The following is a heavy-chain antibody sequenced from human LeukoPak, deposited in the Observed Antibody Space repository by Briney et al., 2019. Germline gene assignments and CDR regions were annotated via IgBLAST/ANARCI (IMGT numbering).Heavy chain of an antibody. Sequence: GGSLRLSCAASGFSFSSFALTWVRQAPGKGLEWVSTIRSNGATAYNADSVKGRFTISRDNSKNTVYLQMNSLRVEDTAIYYCARGQEFDDGVFDSWGQGTLVTVSS. D-gene: IGHD1-1*01. CDR3: ARGQEFDDGVFDS. CDR2: IRSNGATA. J-gene: IGHJ4*02. CDR1: GFSFSSFA. V-gene: IGHV3-23*01.